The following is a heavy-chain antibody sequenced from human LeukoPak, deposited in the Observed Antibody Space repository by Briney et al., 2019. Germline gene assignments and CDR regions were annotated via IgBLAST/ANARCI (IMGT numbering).Heavy chain of an antibody. CDR3: AKEVYSSSFYSFDY. CDR1: GFTFSSCS. CDR2: ISSSTNTT. V-gene: IGHV3-48*01. J-gene: IGHJ4*02. D-gene: IGHD6-13*01. Sequence: GGSLRLSCAASGFTFSSCSMNWVRQAPGKGLEWVSYISSSTNTTYYADSVKGRFTISRDNAKNSLYLQMNSLRAEDTAVYYCAKEVYSSSFYSFDYWGQGTLVTVSS.